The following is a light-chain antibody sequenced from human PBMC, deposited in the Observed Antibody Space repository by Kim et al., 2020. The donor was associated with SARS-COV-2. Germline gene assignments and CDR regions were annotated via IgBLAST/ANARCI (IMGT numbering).Light chain of an antibody. CDR2: DAS. V-gene: IGKV1-13*02. CDR1: QGITSG. Sequence: SVGDGVIITCRAGQGITSGFAWYQQKPGKAPNLLIYDASSLERGVPSRFSGSGSGTDFTLTLSGLQPEDFATSYCQQFNSYPLSFGRGNKVDIK. J-gene: IGKJ4*01. CDR3: QQFNSYPLS.